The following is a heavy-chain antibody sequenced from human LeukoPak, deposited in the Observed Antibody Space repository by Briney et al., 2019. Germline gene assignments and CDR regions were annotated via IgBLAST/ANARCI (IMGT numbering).Heavy chain of an antibody. Sequence: PSETLSLTCTVSGASISSFYWNWIRQPAGKGLEWIGRIYTSGSTNYNPSLKSRVTISVDTSKNQFSLKLSSVTAADTAVYYCARDSVGYSYGSYYFDYWGQGTLVTVSS. CDR1: GASISSFY. J-gene: IGHJ4*02. CDR2: IYTSGST. V-gene: IGHV4-4*07. D-gene: IGHD5-18*01. CDR3: ARDSVGYSYGSYYFDY.